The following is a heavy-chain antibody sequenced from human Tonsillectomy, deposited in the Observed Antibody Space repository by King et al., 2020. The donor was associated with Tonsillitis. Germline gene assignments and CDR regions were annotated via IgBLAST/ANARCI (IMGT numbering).Heavy chain of an antibody. CDR3: TTYVYGGKYYYYGMDV. V-gene: IGHV3-15*01. CDR1: GFIFSNAW. J-gene: IGHJ6*02. CDR2: IKSKTDGGTT. Sequence: VQLVESGGGLVKPGGSLRLSCAASGFIFSNAWMSWVRQAPGKGLEWVGRIKSKTDGGTTDYAAPVKGRCTISRDDSKNTLYLQMNSLKTEDTAVYYCTTYVYGGKYYYYGMDVWGQGTTVTVSS. D-gene: IGHD4-23*01.